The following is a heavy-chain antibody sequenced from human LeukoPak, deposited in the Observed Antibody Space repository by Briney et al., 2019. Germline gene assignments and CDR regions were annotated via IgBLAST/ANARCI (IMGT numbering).Heavy chain of an antibody. CDR3: AKDPEYSSGWYLDY. Sequence: GGSLRLSCAASGFTFSSYAMSWVRQAPGQGLEWVSAISGSGGSTYYADSVKGRFTISRDNSKNTLYVQMNSLRAEDTAVYYCAKDPEYSSGWYLDYWGQGTLVTVSS. D-gene: IGHD6-19*01. CDR1: GFTFSSYA. J-gene: IGHJ4*02. CDR2: ISGSGGST. V-gene: IGHV3-23*01.